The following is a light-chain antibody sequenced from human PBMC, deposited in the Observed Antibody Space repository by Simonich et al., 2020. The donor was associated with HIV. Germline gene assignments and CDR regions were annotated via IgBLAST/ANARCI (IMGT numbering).Light chain of an antibody. CDR3: SSYTSSSTLV. J-gene: IGLJ2*01. V-gene: IGLV2-14*03. CDR1: SSDVGGYNY. CDR2: DVS. Sequence: QSALTQPASVSGSPGQSITISCTGTSSDVGGYNYVSCYQQHPGTAPNLMSYDVSYRPSGVANRFSGSKSGNTASLTISGLQAEAEADYYCSSYTSSSTLVFGGGTKLTVL.